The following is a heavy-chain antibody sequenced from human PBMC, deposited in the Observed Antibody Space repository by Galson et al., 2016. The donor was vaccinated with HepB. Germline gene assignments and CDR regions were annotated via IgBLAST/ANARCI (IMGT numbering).Heavy chain of an antibody. CDR1: EFSFRSYS. J-gene: IGHJ4*02. CDR3: ARAGVAYETSGYFYGQLDY. D-gene: IGHD3-22*01. CDR2: ITAGGHTI. Sequence: SLRLSCAASEFSFRSYSMNWVRQAPGTGLEWLSSITAGGHTIYYADSVKGRFTIPRDNAKSSLYLQMNSLRDDDTAVYSCARAGVAYETSGYFYGQLDYWGQGTLVIVSS. V-gene: IGHV3-48*02.